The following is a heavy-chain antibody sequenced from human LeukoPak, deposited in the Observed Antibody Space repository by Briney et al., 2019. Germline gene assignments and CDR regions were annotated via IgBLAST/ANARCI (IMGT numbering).Heavy chain of an antibody. CDR2: IKSKTNGGAT. D-gene: IGHD3-22*01. V-gene: IGHV3-15*01. Sequence: GGSLRLSCAVSGFTFSNAWLSWVRQAPGKGLEWVGRIKSKTNGGATDFAAPVKGRFTISREDSKNTLYLQMNSLKTEDTAVYYCTLNYDSSGALFDYWGQGSLVTVSS. J-gene: IGHJ4*02. CDR3: TLNYDSSGALFDY. CDR1: GFTFSNAW.